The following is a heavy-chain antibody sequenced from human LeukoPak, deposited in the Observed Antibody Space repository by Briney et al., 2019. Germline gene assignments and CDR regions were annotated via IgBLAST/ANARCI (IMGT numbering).Heavy chain of an antibody. J-gene: IGHJ5*02. D-gene: IGHD4-17*01. CDR2: IYHSGST. Sequence: SETLSLTCTVSGYSINNNYYWDWIRQPPGKGLEFIASIYHSGSTYYNPSLKSRVTISVDTSKNQFSLKLSSVTAADTAVYYCARGLGGAPTTVLSWGQGTLVTVSS. CDR3: ARGLGGAPTTVLS. V-gene: IGHV4-38-2*02. CDR1: GYSINNNYY.